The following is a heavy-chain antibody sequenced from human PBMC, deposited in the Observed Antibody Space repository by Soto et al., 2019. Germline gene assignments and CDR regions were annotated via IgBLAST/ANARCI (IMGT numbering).Heavy chain of an antibody. CDR2: FDPEDGET. CDR3: ATGSVDTAMVTRSFDY. D-gene: IGHD5-18*01. V-gene: IGHV1-24*01. CDR1: GYTLTELS. Sequence: ASVKVSCKVSGYTLTELSMHWVRQAPGKGLEWMGGFDPEDGETIYAQKFQGRVTMTEDTSTDTAYMELSSLRSEDTAVYYCATGSVDTAMVTRSFDYWGQGTRVTVAS. J-gene: IGHJ4*02.